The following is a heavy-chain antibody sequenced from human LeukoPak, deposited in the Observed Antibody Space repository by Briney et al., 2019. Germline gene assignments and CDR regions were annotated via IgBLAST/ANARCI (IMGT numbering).Heavy chain of an antibody. V-gene: IGHV3-23*01. CDR3: AKYYYDSSASRGGFDS. D-gene: IGHD3-22*01. CDR1: GFTFNNFA. CDR2: ISSAGETA. Sequence: GGSLRLSCSASGFTFNNFALSWVRQAPGKGLEWVSAISSAGETAFYADSVRVRFTISRDNSKNTVYLQMNTLRIEDMAIYYCAKYYYDSSASRGGFDSWGQGTLVTVSS. J-gene: IGHJ4*02.